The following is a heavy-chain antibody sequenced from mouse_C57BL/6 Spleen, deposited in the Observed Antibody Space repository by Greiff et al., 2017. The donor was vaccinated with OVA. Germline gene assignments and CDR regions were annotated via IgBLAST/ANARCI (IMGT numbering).Heavy chain of an antibody. D-gene: IGHD1-2*01. CDR3: ARNRYYYGSAWFAY. CDR1: GFSLTSYG. V-gene: IGHV2-2*01. CDR2: IWSGGST. J-gene: IGHJ3*01. Sequence: VQLVESGPGLVQPSQSLSITCTVSGFSLTSYGVHWVRQSPGKGLEWLGVIWSGGSTDYNAAFISRLSISKDNSKSQVFFTMNMLQADDTAIYYCARNRYYYGSAWFAYWGQGTLVTVSA.